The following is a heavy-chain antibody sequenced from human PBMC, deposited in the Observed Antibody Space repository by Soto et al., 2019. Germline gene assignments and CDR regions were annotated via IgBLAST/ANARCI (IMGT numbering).Heavy chain of an antibody. V-gene: IGHV3-23*01. J-gene: IGHJ4*02. CDR2: ISGSGDNT. D-gene: IGHD2-8*02. Sequence: EVQLLESGGGLVPRGGSLRLSCAASKFTFSTYAMTWVRQAPGKGLEWVSDISGSGDNTYYADSVKCRFTISRDNSTSTLYLQMNSLRAEDTAVYYCAKDMVHCTGTRCARYFEKWGRGTLVTGSS. CDR3: AKDMVHCTGTRCARYFEK. CDR1: KFTFSTYA.